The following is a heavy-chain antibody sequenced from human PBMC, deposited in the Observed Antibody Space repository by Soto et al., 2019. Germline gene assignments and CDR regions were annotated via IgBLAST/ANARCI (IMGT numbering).Heavy chain of an antibody. V-gene: IGHV1-18*04. CDR3: ARRRPIGMGNWFDP. CDR2: ISAYNGNT. Sequence: ASVKVSCKASGYTFTSYGISWVRQAPGQGLEWMGWISAYNGNTNYAQKLQGRVTMTRNTSISTAYMELSSLRSEDTAVYYCARRRPIGMGNWFDPWGQGTLVTVSS. D-gene: IGHD3-22*01. J-gene: IGHJ5*02. CDR1: GYTFTSYG.